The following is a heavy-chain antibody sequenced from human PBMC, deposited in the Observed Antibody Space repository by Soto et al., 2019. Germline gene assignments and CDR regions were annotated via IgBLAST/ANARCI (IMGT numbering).Heavy chain of an antibody. V-gene: IGHV3-23*01. CDR1: GFTFNNYA. CDR2: ITGSGDSA. Sequence: EVQLLESGGGLVQPGGSLRLSCAASGFTFNNYAISWVRQAPGKGLEWVSTITGSGDSAYYADSVKGRFIISRDNSKNTLYRQMHSLGAEDSAIYYCAKGRGTNYYYHMDVWGGGTTVTVSS. CDR3: AKGRGTNYYYHMDV. D-gene: IGHD1-26*01. J-gene: IGHJ6*03.